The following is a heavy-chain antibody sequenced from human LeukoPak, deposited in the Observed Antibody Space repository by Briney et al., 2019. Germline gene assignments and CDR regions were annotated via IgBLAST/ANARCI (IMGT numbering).Heavy chain of an antibody. Sequence: GGSLRLSCAASGFTFSHYSMNWVHQAPGNGLEWVSSISSSSNYIYYADSVKGRFSISRDNAKNSVYPQMNSLRAEDTAVYYCARVRARYGVVVAATSDYWGQGTLVTVSS. D-gene: IGHD2-15*01. CDR1: GFTFSHYS. CDR3: ARVRARYGVVVAATSDY. J-gene: IGHJ4*02. V-gene: IGHV3-21*01. CDR2: ISSSSNYI.